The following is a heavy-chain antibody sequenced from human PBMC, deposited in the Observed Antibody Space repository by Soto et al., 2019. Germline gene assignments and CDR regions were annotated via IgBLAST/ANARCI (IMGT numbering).Heavy chain of an antibody. D-gene: IGHD1-26*01. CDR3: ARGGGSDSFDY. CDR2: INYLETT. Sequence: PSETLSLTCTVSGASITFGGYSWSWIRQTPGKGLEWIGYINYLETTFYNPSFESRLTLSIDRAKNQFSLKLHSMSAADRAVYFCARGGGSDSFDYWGQGILVTSPQ. J-gene: IGHJ4*02. V-gene: IGHV4-30-2*01. CDR1: GASITFGGYS.